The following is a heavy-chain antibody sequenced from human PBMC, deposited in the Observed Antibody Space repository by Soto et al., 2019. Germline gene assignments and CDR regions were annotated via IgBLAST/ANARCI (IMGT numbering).Heavy chain of an antibody. CDR3: ASGSTDSYPGSRIFDF. CDR1: GPTFGSRA. D-gene: IGHD3-10*01. J-gene: IGHJ4*02. Sequence: GGSLRLSCVASGPTFGSRAMSWVRQAPGEGLQWVSTITDTGGDAKYADSVRGRFVISRDNSKKTLYLQMTSLTAEDSAMYFCASGSTDSYPGSRIFDFWGRGTRGTVSS. CDR2: ITDTGGDA. V-gene: IGHV3-23*01.